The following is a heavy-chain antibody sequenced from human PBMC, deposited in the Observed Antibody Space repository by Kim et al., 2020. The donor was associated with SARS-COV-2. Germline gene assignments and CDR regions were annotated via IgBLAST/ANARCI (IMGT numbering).Heavy chain of an antibody. Sequence: ASVKVSCKASGYTFTGYYMHWVRQAPGQGLEWMGWINPNSGGTNYAQKFQGRVTMTRDTSISTAYMELSRLRSDDTAVYYCARVGAEDMVRGVIIGLNPYYYYYYGMDVWGQGTTVTVSS. D-gene: IGHD3-10*01. V-gene: IGHV1-2*02. CDR1: GYTFTGYY. J-gene: IGHJ6*02. CDR3: ARVGAEDMVRGVIIGLNPYYYYYYGMDV. CDR2: INPNSGGT.